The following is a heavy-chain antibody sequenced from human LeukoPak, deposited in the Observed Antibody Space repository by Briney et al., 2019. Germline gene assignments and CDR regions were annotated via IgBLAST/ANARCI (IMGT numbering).Heavy chain of an antibody. CDR1: GGSISSGGYS. Sequence: SETLSLTCAVSGGSISSGGYSWSWIRQPPGKGLEWIGYIYHSGSTYYNPSLKSRVTISVDRSKNQFSLKLSSVTAADTAVYYCARDKGYYESSGYLKAFDIWGQGTMVTVSS. J-gene: IGHJ3*02. D-gene: IGHD3-22*01. CDR3: ARDKGYYESSGYLKAFDI. CDR2: IYHSGST. V-gene: IGHV4-30-2*01.